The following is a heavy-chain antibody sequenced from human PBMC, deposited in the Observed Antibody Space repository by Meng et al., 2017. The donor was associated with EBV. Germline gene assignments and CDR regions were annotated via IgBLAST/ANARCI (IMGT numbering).Heavy chain of an antibody. J-gene: IGHJ4*02. CDR3: ASESGRGYTPDY. CDR2: FLPRLGAP. D-gene: IGHD3-10*01. Sequence: GRLVQAAAEGKKPGSSGKVSCKTSGGPFRYYAISWVRQAPGQGLEWLGGFLPRLGAPNYAQKFHGRVKITADESTSTHYMDLSSLRSEDTAIYYCASESGRGYTPDYWGQGTLVTVSS. CDR1: GGPFRYYA. V-gene: IGHV1-69*01.